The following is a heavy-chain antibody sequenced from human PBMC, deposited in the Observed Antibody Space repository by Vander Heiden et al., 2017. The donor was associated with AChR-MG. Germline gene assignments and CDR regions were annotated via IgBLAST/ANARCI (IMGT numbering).Heavy chain of an antibody. CDR3: ARNPNYYVSGSHFDS. J-gene: IGHJ4*02. Sequence: QVQLQESGPGLVKPSETLSLTCAVSGGSITNYYWSWVRQPPGKGLEWIGYVYYSGVTKYNPSLKSRVTISRDTSKNQFSPRLNSVTAADTAVYFCARNPNYYVSGSHFDSWGQGVLVTVS. CDR1: GGSITNYY. V-gene: IGHV4-59*12. D-gene: IGHD3-10*01. CDR2: VYYSGVT.